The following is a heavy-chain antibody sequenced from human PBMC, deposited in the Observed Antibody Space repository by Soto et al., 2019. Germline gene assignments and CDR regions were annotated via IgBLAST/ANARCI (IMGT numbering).Heavy chain of an antibody. V-gene: IGHV1-8*01. CDR2: MNPNTGNS. J-gene: IGHJ4*02. CDR1: GYTFTIYD. D-gene: IGHD1-1*01. CDR3: ARRAETNGWNGFGADKYYFDF. Sequence: QVQLVQSGAEVRKPGASVKVSCEASGYTFTIYDIYWVRQATGQGLEWMGWMNPNTGNSAYAQKFQGRVTVTSDTSINTVHMELSSLRSEDTAVYYCARRAETNGWNGFGADKYYFDFWGQGTLVTVSS.